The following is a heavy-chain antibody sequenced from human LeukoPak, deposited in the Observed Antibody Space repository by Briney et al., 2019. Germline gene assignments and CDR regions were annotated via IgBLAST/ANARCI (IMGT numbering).Heavy chain of an antibody. CDR1: GFIFSNNY. J-gene: IGHJ4*02. V-gene: IGHV3-49*04. Sequence: GSLRLSCAASGFIFSNNYMSWVRQAPGKGLEWVGFIRSKAYGETADYAASVKGRFTISRDDSKAIAYLQMNSLKTEDTAVYHCTRDRGAYNLYDYWGQGTLVTVSS. CDR3: TRDRGAYNLYDY. CDR2: IRSKAYGETA. D-gene: IGHD1-1*01.